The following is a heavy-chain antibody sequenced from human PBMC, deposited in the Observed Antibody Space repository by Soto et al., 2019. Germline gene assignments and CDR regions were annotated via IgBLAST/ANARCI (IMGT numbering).Heavy chain of an antibody. V-gene: IGHV5-51*01. D-gene: IGHD3-9*01. Sequence: PGKGLEWMCIIYPGDSDTRYSPSFQGQVTISADKSISTAYLQWSSLKASDTAMYYCARCVIVDAEHGIRYSVPVAAFLLNRSSDL. J-gene: IGHJ2*01. CDR2: IYPGDSDT. CDR3: ARCVIVDAEHGIRYSVPVAAFLLNRSSDL.